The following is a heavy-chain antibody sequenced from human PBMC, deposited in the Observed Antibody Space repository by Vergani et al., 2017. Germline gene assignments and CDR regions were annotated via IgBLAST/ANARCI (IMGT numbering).Heavy chain of an antibody. J-gene: IGHJ6*02. V-gene: IGHV1-69*01. CDR3: ASLGGRWVGAELTADYYYGMDV. D-gene: IGHD1-26*01. CDR1: GGTFSSYA. Sequence: QVQLVQSGAEVKKPGSSVKVSCKASGGTFSSYAISWVRQAPGQGLEWMGGIIPIFGTANYAQKFQGRVTITADESTSTAYMELSSLRSEDTAVYYCASLGGRWVGAELTADYYYGMDVWGQGTTVTVSS. CDR2: IIPIFGTA.